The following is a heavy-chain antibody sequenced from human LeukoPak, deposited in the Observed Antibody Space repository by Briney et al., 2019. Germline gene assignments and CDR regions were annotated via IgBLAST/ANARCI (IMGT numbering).Heavy chain of an antibody. CDR1: GFTFDDYA. CDR2: ISWNSGSI. V-gene: IGHV3-9*01. J-gene: IGHJ6*02. D-gene: IGHD6-13*01. CDR3: AKGWPVEDYYYYGMDV. Sequence: GGSLRLSCAASGFTFDDYAMHWVRQAPGKGLEWVSGISWNSGSIGYADSVKGRFTISRDNAKNSLYLQMNSLRAEDTALYYCAKGWPVEDYYYYGMDVWGQGTTVTVSS.